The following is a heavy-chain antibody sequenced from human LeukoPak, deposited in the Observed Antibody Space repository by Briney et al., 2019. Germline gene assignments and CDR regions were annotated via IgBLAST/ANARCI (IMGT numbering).Heavy chain of an antibody. D-gene: IGHD7-27*01. J-gene: IGHJ4*02. CDR1: GFTFSSYT. V-gene: IGHV3-23*01. CDR2: VTTSDGNT. Sequence: GGSLRLSCAASGFTFSSYTMSWVRQAPGKGLEWVSTVTTSDGNTYYADSVKGRFTVSRDNSKNTLFLQMNSLRAEDTAVYYCAKDGGLWVSAHWGDSWGRGTLVTVSS. CDR3: AKDGGLWVSAHWGDS.